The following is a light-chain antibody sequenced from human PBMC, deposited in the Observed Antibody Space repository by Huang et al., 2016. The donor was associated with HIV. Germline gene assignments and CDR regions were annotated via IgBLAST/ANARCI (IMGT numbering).Light chain of an antibody. V-gene: IGKV1-33*01. CDR1: QDISNY. Sequence: DIQMTQSPSSLSASVGDRVTITCQASQDISNYLNWYQHKPGRATKLLIYDAYNLETGVPSRFSGSGSGKDFSFTISSLQPEDIATYYCQHHASFPFTFGQGTRLE. J-gene: IGKJ5*01. CDR2: DAY. CDR3: QHHASFPFT.